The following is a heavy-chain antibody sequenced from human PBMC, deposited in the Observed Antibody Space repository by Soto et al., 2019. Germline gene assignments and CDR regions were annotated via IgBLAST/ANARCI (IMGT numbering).Heavy chain of an antibody. CDR1: GYXFTGYY. CDR2: INPNSGGT. CDR3: XXXXXXGWFDP. V-gene: IGHV1-2*04. J-gene: IGHJ5*02. Sequence: QVQLVQSGAEVXXPXXXXKVSCKASGYXFTGYYMHWVRQAPGQGLEWMGWINPNSGGTNYAQKFQGWVTMTRDTSISTAYMELSRLRSDXXXXXXXXXXXXXGWFDPWGQGTLVTVSS.